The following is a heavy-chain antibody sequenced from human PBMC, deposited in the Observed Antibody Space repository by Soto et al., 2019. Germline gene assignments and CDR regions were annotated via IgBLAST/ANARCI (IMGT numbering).Heavy chain of an antibody. CDR3: ARERGDCTNGVCYWSYGMDV. V-gene: IGHV1-18*01. CDR1: GYTFTSYG. D-gene: IGHD2-8*01. J-gene: IGHJ6*02. Sequence: QVQLVQSGAEVKKPGASVKVSCKASGYTFTSYGISWVREAPGQGLEWMGWISDYNGNTNYAQKLQGRVTMTTDTSTITAYVELRSLRSDDTAVYYCARERGDCTNGVCYWSYGMDVWGQGTTVTVSS. CDR2: ISDYNGNT.